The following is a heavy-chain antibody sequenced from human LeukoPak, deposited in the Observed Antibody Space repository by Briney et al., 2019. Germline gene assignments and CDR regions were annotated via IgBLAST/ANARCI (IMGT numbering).Heavy chain of an antibody. CDR1: GYTFTGYY. CDR2: INPNSGGT. V-gene: IGHV1-2*02. D-gene: IGHD3-3*01. CDR3: ARDRGLNVLRFLEWPDY. Sequence: ASVKVSCKASGYTFTGYYMHWVRQAPGQGLEWMGWINPNSGGTNYAQKFQGRVTMTRDTSISTAYMELSRLRSDDTAVYYCARDRGLNVLRFLEWPDYWGQGTLVTVSS. J-gene: IGHJ4*02.